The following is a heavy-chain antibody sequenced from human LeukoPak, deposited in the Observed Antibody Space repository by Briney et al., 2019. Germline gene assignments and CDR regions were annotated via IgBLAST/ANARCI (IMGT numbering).Heavy chain of an antibody. CDR2: FDPEDGET. CDR1: GYTLTGLS. D-gene: IGHD1-26*01. CDR3: ARAQHQWELDY. Sequence: ASVKVSCKVSGYTLTGLSMHWVRQAPGKGLEWMGGFDPEDGETIYAQKLQGRVTMTTDTSTSTAYMELRSLRSDDTAVYYCARAQHQWELDYWGQGTLVTVSS. J-gene: IGHJ4*02. V-gene: IGHV1-24*01.